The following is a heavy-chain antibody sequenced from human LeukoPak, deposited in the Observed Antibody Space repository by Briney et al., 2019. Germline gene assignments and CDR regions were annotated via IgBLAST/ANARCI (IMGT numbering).Heavy chain of an antibody. CDR3: ARGRGFWSGYNYYMDV. Sequence: PGGSLRLSCAASGFTFSSYSMNWVRQAPGKGLEWVSYISSSSTIYYADSVKGRFTISRDNAKNSLYLQMNSLRAEDTAVYYCARGRGFWSGYNYYMDVWGKGTTVTVSS. V-gene: IGHV3-48*04. D-gene: IGHD3-3*01. J-gene: IGHJ6*03. CDR1: GFTFSSYS. CDR2: ISSSSTI.